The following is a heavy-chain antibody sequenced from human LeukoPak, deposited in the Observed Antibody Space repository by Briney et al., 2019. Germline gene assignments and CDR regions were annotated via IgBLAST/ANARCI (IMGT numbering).Heavy chain of an antibody. V-gene: IGHV4-34*01. D-gene: IGHD6-13*01. CDR3: AGVLNPGYSSTRYRADYYYHRDV. J-gene: IGHJ6*03. CDR1: GGSFSGYY. Sequence: SETLSLTCAVYGGSFSGYYWSWIRQPPGKGLEWIGEINHSGSTNYNPSLKSRVTISVDTSKNQFSLKLSSVIAADTAVYYCAGVLNPGYSSTRYRADYYYHRDVGEKGTTVTVPS. CDR2: INHSGST.